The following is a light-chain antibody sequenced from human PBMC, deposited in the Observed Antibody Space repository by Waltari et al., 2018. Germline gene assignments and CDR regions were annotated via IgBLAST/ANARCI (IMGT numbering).Light chain of an antibody. CDR1: QRVSSY. V-gene: IGKV3-11*01. CDR2: DAS. CDR3: QQRSNWPPT. J-gene: IGKJ1*01. Sequence: EIVLTQSPATLSLSPGERATLSCRASQRVSSYLAWYQQKPGQAPRLLIYDASNRATGIPGRFSGSGAGKDFTLPISSLGPEDFAVYYCQQRSNWPPTFGQGTKVEIK.